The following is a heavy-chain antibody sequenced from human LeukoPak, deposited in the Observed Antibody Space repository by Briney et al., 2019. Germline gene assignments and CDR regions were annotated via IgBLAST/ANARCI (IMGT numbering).Heavy chain of an antibody. Sequence: PSETLSLTCAVYGGSFSGYYWSWIRQPPGKGLKWIGEINHSGSTNYNPSLKSRVTISVDTSKNQFSLKLSSVTAADTAVYYCARARGYSYGYGFYFDYWGQGTLVTVSS. J-gene: IGHJ4*02. CDR2: INHSGST. D-gene: IGHD5-18*01. CDR3: ARARGYSYGYGFYFDY. CDR1: GGSFSGYY. V-gene: IGHV4-34*01.